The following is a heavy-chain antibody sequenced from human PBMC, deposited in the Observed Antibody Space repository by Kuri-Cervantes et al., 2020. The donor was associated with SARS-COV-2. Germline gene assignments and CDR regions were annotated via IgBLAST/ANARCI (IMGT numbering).Heavy chain of an antibody. J-gene: IGHJ3*02. V-gene: IGHV3-30*18. CDR2: ISYDGSNK. Sequence: GESLKISCAASGFTFSSYGMHWVRQAPGKGLEWVAVISYDGSNKYYADSVKGRFTISRDNSKNTLYLQMNSLRVEDTAVYYCAKDDSSGWRLDAFDIWGQGTMVTVSS. CDR3: AKDDSSGWRLDAFDI. CDR1: GFTFSSYG. D-gene: IGHD6-19*01.